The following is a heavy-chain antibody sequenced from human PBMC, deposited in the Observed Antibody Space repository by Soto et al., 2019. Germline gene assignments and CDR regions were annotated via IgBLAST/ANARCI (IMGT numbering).Heavy chain of an antibody. D-gene: IGHD4-17*01. V-gene: IGHV3-74*01. Sequence: PGGSLRLSCAASGFTFSSYWMHWVRQAPGKGLVWVSRINSDGGSTSYADSVKGRFTISRDNAKNTLYLQMNSLRAEDTAVYYCARVGYDYGDYGIDYWGQGTLVTVSS. CDR3: ARVGYDYGDYGIDY. CDR2: INSDGGST. J-gene: IGHJ4*02. CDR1: GFTFSSYW.